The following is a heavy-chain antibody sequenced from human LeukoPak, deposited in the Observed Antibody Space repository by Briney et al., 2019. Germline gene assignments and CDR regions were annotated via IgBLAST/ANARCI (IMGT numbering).Heavy chain of an antibody. CDR3: AKNEIVGATNYYGMDV. D-gene: IGHD1-26*01. CDR2: ITGSGGRT. V-gene: IGHV3-23*01. CDR1: GFTFSNYA. Sequence: HTGGSLRLSCAASGFTFSNYAMSWVRQAPGKGLEWVSGITGSGGRTYYADSVRGRLTISRDNSKTTLYLQMNSLRAEDTALYYCAKNEIVGATNYYGMDVWGQGTTVTVSS. J-gene: IGHJ6*02.